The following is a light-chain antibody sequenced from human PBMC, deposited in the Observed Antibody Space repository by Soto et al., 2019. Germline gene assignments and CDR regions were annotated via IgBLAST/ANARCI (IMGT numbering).Light chain of an antibody. Sequence: QSVLTQPPSVSGAPGQRVTISCTGSSSNIGAGYDVHWYQQLPGTAPKLLIYGNSNRPSGVPDRFSGSKSGTSAFLAITGLQAEDEADYYCQSYDSSLSGVVCGGGTQLTVL. J-gene: IGLJ2*01. CDR3: QSYDSSLSGVV. CDR2: GNS. CDR1: SSNIGAGYD. V-gene: IGLV1-40*01.